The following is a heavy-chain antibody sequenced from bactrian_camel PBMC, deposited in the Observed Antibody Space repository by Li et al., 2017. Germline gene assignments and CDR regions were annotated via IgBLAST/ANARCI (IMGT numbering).Heavy chain of an antibody. CDR2: IDGDGST. Sequence: VQLVESGGGSVQTGGSLRLACTASGQTYSTYCWAWLRQSPGKEREGVAAIDGDGSTTYADSVKGRFTISKDNGKNTLYLQMYSLKPEDTATYYCAADGGGCPDSLDFEILDPESVYWGQGTQVTVS. CDR3: AADGGGCPDSLDFEILDPESVY. J-gene: IGHJ4*01. D-gene: IGHD1*01. CDR1: GQTYSTYC. V-gene: IGHV3S26*01.